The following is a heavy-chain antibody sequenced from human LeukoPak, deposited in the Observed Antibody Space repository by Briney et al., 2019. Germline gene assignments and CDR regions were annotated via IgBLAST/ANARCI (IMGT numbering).Heavy chain of an antibody. CDR1: GGSISSYY. J-gene: IGHJ4*02. Sequence: SETLSLTCTVSGGSISSYYWSWIRQPPGKGLEWIGYIYHSGSTKYNPSLKSRVTISVDTSKNQFSLKLSSVTAADTAVYYCARSSYGGFDYWGQGTLVTVSS. V-gene: IGHV4-59*12. CDR2: IYHSGST. D-gene: IGHD4-23*01. CDR3: ARSSYGGFDY.